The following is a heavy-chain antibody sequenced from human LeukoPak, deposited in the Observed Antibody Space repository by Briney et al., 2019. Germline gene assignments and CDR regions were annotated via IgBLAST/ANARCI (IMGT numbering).Heavy chain of an antibody. V-gene: IGHV3-11*04. CDR3: ARTVTSFEPTPPYYFDY. D-gene: IGHD4-17*01. CDR1: GFTFSDYY. CDR2: ISSSGSTI. Sequence: GGSLRLSCAASGFTFSDYYMSWIRQAPEKGLEWVSYISSSGSTIYYADSVKGRFTISRDNAKNSLYLQMNSLRAEDTAVYYCARTVTSFEPTPPYYFDYWGQGTLVTVSS. J-gene: IGHJ4*02.